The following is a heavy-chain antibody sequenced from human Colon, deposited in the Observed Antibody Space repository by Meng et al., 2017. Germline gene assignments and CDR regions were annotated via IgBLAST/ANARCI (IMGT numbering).Heavy chain of an antibody. CDR3: MTTALTADYYYYGKDV. J-gene: IGHJ6*02. CDR1: VYSFTSYA. CDR2: ISAHNGNT. D-gene: IGHD1-14*01. Sequence: SVKVSCMASVYSFTSYAISWIRQAPGQGLEWMGWISAHNGNTHYAQSLQGRVTLTTDTSTSTAYMEVTSLRSDDTAVYYCMTTALTADYYYYGKDVWGQGTTVTVSS. V-gene: IGHV1-18*01.